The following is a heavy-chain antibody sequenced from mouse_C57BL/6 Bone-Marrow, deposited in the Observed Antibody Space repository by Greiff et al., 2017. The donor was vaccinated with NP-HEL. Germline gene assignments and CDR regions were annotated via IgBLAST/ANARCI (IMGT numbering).Heavy chain of an antibody. CDR2: ISSGSSTI. D-gene: IGHD2-4*01. J-gene: IGHJ3*01. Sequence: EVMLVESGGGLVKPGGSLKLSCAASGFTFSDYGMHWVRQAPEKGLEWVAYISSGSSTIYYADTVKGRFTISRDNAKNTLFLQMTGLGSEDTAMYYCARGLRLAWFAYWGQGTLVTVSA. CDR1: GFTFSDYG. CDR3: ARGLRLAWFAY. V-gene: IGHV5-17*01.